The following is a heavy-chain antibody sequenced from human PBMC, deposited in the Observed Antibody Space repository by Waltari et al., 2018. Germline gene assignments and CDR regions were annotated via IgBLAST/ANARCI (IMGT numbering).Heavy chain of an antibody. CDR2: IYHSGST. J-gene: IGHJ4*02. D-gene: IGHD3-3*01. Sequence: QVQLQESGPGLVKPSETLSLTCTVSGYSISSGYYWGWIRQPPVKGLEWIGSIYHSGSTYYNPSLKSRVTISVDTSKNQFSLKLSSVTAADTAVYYCARGLKGDFGIFDYWGQGTLVTVSS. CDR3: ARGLKGDFGIFDY. CDR1: GYSISSGYY. V-gene: IGHV4-38-2*02.